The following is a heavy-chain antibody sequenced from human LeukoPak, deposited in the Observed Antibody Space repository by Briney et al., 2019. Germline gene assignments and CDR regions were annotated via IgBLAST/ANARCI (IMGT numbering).Heavy chain of an antibody. CDR2: ISYDGSNK. V-gene: IGHV3-30*18. J-gene: IGHJ4*02. Sequence: GGSLRLSCAASGFTFSSYGMHWVRQAPGKGLEWVAVISYDGSNKYYADSVKGRFTISRDNSKNTLYLQMNSLRAEDTAVYYCAKDHVSKRITMIVVVLGYFDYWGQGTLVTVSS. CDR1: GFTFSSYG. D-gene: IGHD3-22*01. CDR3: AKDHVSKRITMIVVVLGYFDY.